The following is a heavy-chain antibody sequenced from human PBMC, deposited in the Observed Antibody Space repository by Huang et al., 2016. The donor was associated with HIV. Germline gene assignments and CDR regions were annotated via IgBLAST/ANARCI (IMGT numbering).Heavy chain of an antibody. CDR2: SYYSGNT. CDR1: GGAISSSTYY. D-gene: IGHD6-13*01. Sequence: QLQLQEWGPRLVKPSETLSLTCTVAGGAISSSTYYWSWIRQPPGKGLEWIGKSYYSGNTFYNPSLKRRVTITVDTSKNQFSLKLTSLTAADTAVYYCANTFLTAAGQYYFEYWGQGTLVTVSS. V-gene: IGHV4-39*01. CDR3: ANTFLTAAGQYYFEY. J-gene: IGHJ4*02.